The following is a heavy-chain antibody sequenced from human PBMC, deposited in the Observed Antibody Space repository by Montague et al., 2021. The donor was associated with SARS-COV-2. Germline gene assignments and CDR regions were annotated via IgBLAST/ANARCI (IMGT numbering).Heavy chain of an antibody. Sequence: SETLSLTCAVYGGSFSGYYWSWIRQPQGKGLERIGEINHSGSTNYNQSPKSRVTITVDTSKTKFPLKLSPVTAADTAVYYCARGSRQWLVRPPHYYYFDYWGQGTLVTVSS. D-gene: IGHD6-19*01. CDR2: INHSGST. CDR3: ARGSRQWLVRPPHYYYFDY. V-gene: IGHV4-34*01. CDR1: GGSFSGYY. J-gene: IGHJ4*02.